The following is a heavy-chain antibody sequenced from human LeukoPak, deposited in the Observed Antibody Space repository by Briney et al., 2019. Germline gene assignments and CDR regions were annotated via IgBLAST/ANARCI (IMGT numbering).Heavy chain of an antibody. V-gene: IGHV4-59*01. D-gene: IGHD3-10*01. J-gene: IGHJ4*02. Sequence: SETPSLTCTVSGGSISSYYWNWIRQPPGKGLEWIGYIYNSGSTNNNPSLKSRVTISVDTSKKQFSLKLSSVTAADTAVYYCARETPYGSGSYPFDYWGQGILVTVSS. CDR3: ARETPYGSGSYPFDY. CDR2: IYNSGST. CDR1: GGSISSYY.